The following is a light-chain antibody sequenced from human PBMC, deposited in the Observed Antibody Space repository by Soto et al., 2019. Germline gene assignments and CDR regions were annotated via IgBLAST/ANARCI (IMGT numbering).Light chain of an antibody. CDR2: DAS. CDR3: QQYKSYSLYT. J-gene: IGKJ2*01. V-gene: IGKV1-5*01. Sequence: DIQMTQSPSTLSASVGDRVTITCRASQSISNWLAWYQQKPGKAPKLLIYDASSLDNGVPSTFRGSGSGTEFSLTISNLQPDDFATYYCQQYKSYSLYTFGQGTKLEIK. CDR1: QSISNW.